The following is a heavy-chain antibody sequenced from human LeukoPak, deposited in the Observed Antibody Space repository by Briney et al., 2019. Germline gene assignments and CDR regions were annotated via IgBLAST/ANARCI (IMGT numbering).Heavy chain of an antibody. CDR3: ARGRVVPAAMGWFDP. V-gene: IGHV1-18*01. D-gene: IGHD2-2*01. CDR2: ISAYNGNT. Sequence: GASVKVSCKASGYTFTSYGISWVRQAPGQGLEWMGWISAYNGNTNYAQKLQGRVTMTTDTSTSTAYMELRSLRSDDTAVYYCARGRVVPAAMGWFDPWGQGTLVTVSS. CDR1: GYTFTSYG. J-gene: IGHJ5*02.